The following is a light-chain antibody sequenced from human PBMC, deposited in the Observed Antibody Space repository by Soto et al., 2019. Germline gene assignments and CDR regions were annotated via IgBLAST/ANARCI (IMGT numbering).Light chain of an antibody. J-gene: IGLJ2*01. Sequence: QPVLTQPPSVSGAPGQRVTISCTGSSSNIGAGYDVHWYQQLPGTAPKLLIYGNSNRPSGVPDRFSASKSGASASLAITGLQAEDEADYYCQSYDSSLSGSVFGGGTKLTVL. V-gene: IGLV1-40*01. CDR2: GNS. CDR3: QSYDSSLSGSV. CDR1: SSNIGAGYD.